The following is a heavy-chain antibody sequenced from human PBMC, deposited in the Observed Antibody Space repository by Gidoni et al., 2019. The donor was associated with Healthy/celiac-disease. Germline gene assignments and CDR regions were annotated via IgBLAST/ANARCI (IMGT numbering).Heavy chain of an antibody. D-gene: IGHD2-2*01. Sequence: EVQLVESGGGLVKPGGSLRLSCAASGFTFSSYSMHWVRQAPGKGLEWVSSISRSSSYIYYADSVKGRFTISRDNAKNSLYLQMNSLRAEDTAVYYCARGAQDIVVVPTASYYYYYYMDVWGKGTTVTVSS. CDR3: ARGAQDIVVVPTASYYYYYYMDV. CDR1: GFTFSSYS. J-gene: IGHJ6*03. CDR2: ISRSSSYI. V-gene: IGHV3-21*01.